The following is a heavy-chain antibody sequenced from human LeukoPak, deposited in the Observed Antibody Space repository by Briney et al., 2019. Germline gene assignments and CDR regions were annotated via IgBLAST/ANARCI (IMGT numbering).Heavy chain of an antibody. V-gene: IGHV1-69*06. CDR3: ARGPSGSWPLGWFDP. Sequence: GSSVKVSCKASGGTFSSYAISWVRQAPGQGLEWMGRIIPIFGTANYAQKFQGRVTITADKSTSTAYMELSSLRSEDTAVYYCARGPSGSWPLGWFDPWGQGTLVTVSS. J-gene: IGHJ5*02. CDR1: GGTFSSYA. D-gene: IGHD6-13*01. CDR2: IIPIFGTA.